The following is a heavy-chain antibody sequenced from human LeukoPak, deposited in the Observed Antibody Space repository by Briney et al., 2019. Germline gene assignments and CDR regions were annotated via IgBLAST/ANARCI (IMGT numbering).Heavy chain of an antibody. V-gene: IGHV4-39*01. CDR3: ARHAYLGARPGDFGY. CDR2: IYYSGST. J-gene: IGHJ4*02. CDR1: GGSISSSSYY. D-gene: IGHD1-26*01. Sequence: SETLSLTCTVSGGSISSSSYYWGWIRQPPGKGLEWIGSIYYSGSTYYNPSLKSRVTISVDTSENQFSLKLSSVTAADTAVYYCARHAYLGARPGDFGYWGQGTLVTVSS.